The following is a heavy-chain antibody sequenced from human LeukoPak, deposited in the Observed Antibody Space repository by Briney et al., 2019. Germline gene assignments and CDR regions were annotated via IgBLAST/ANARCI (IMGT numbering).Heavy chain of an antibody. J-gene: IGHJ4*02. D-gene: IGHD3-10*01. Sequence: PGGSLRLSCAASGFTFSSYAMTWVRQAPGKRLEWVSDISGSGGSTYYADSVKGRFTISRDNSKNTLYLQMNSLRAEDTAVYYCAKVSVLLWFGELVPSYFDYWGQGTLVTVSS. V-gene: IGHV3-23*01. CDR2: ISGSGGST. CDR3: AKVSVLLWFGELVPSYFDY. CDR1: GFTFSSYA.